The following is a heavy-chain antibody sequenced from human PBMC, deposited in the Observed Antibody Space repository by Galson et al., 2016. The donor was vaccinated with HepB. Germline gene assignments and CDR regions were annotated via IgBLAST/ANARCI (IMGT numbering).Heavy chain of an antibody. Sequence: SLRLSCAASGFDFRSHGMHWVRQAPGRGLEWVALIWYSGKSKHYSDSVRGRFTISRDNAKNSLHLQMNSLKTEDTALYYCAKDRGNLNYYQLYGLDVWGQGTTVTVSS. J-gene: IGHJ6*02. CDR2: IWYSGKSK. V-gene: IGHV3-33*03. CDR3: AKDRGNLNYYQLYGLDV. D-gene: IGHD3-10*01. CDR1: GFDFRSHG.